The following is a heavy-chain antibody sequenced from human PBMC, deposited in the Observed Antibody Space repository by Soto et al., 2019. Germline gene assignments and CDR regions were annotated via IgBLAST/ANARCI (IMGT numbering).Heavy chain of an antibody. CDR3: TRRRATDTALQGFGP. J-gene: IGHJ5*02. D-gene: IGHD5-18*01. CDR2: IRSKANSYAT. V-gene: IGHV3-73*01. Sequence: GGSLRLSCAASGFTFSGSAMHWVRQASGKGLEWVGRIRSKANSYATAYAASVKGRFTISRDDSMNTAYLQMNSLKTEDTAVYYCTRRRATDTALQGFGPRGQGTLVTVSP. CDR1: GFTFSGSA.